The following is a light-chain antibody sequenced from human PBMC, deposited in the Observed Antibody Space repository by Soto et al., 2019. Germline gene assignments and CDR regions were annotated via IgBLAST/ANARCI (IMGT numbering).Light chain of an antibody. Sequence: DIQMTQSPSTLSASVGDRVTITCRASQSISSWLAWYQQKPGKAPKLLIYDASSLQSGVPSRVSGSGSGTEFSLTISSLQPDDFATYYCQQYSSYPYTFGQGTKLEIK. V-gene: IGKV1-5*01. CDR1: QSISSW. CDR3: QQYSSYPYT. J-gene: IGKJ2*01. CDR2: DAS.